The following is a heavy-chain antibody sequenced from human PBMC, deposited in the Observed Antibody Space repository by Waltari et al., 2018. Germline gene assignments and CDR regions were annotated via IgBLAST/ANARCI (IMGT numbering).Heavy chain of an antibody. CDR3: ANFCASTTCYMDYGLDS. D-gene: IGHD2-2*02. CDR1: GGSISSNY. J-gene: IGHJ6*02. CDR2: ISGSGWST. V-gene: IGHV4-4*07. Sequence: QLQLQESGPGLVKPSETLSLTCAVSGGSISSNYWSWIRQPPGKGLEWIGRISGSGWSTDYNPSLKSRVTISTDTSKNQFSLKLISVTAADTAVYYCANFCASTTCYMDYGLDSWGQGVVVTVSS.